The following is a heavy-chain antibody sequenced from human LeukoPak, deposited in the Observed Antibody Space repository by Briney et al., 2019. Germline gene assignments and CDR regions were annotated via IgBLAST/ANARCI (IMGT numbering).Heavy chain of an antibody. CDR3: ARTTAVDIVLMAYAPYYYYMDV. CDR2: INHSGST. Sequence: SETLSLTCAVYGGSFSGYYWSWIRHPPGKGLEWIGEINHSGSTNYNPSLKSRVTISVDTSKNQFSLKLSSVTAADTAVYYCARTTAVDIVLMAYAPYYYYMDVWGKGTTVTVSS. J-gene: IGHJ6*03. D-gene: IGHD2-8*01. V-gene: IGHV4-34*01. CDR1: GGSFSGYY.